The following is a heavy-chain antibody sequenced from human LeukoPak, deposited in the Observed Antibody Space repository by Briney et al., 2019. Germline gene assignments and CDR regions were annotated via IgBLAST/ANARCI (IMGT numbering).Heavy chain of an antibody. CDR3: AKDVLSGSYSVHFDY. CDR2: ISSSSSTI. Sequence: GGSLRLSCAASGFTFSSYSMNWVRQAPGKGLEWVSYISSSSSTIYYADSVKGRFTISRDNAKNTLYLQMNSLRAEDTAVYYCAKDVLSGSYSVHFDYWGQGTLVTVSS. J-gene: IGHJ4*02. D-gene: IGHD1-26*01. V-gene: IGHV3-48*01. CDR1: GFTFSSYS.